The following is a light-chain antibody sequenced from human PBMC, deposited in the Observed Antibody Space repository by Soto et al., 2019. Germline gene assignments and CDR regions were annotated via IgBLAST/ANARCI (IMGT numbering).Light chain of an antibody. V-gene: IGKV3-11*01. CDR3: QQSHNWPRT. J-gene: IGKJ1*01. CDR1: QTLRRTY. CDR2: EAS. Sequence: EIVLTKSPGTLSLSPGERATLSCRASQTLRRTYIAWYQQRPGQAPRLLISEASNRATGIPARFSGSGSGTDFTLTISSLEPEDFAVYYCQQSHNWPRTFGQGTKVDIK.